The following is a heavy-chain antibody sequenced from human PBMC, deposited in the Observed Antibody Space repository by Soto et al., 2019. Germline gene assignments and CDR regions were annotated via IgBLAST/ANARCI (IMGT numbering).Heavy chain of an antibody. CDR3: ARVGRNCSGGSCFAFDI. D-gene: IGHD2-15*01. CDR1: GGSISSGGYY. CDR2: IYYSGST. V-gene: IGHV4-31*03. J-gene: IGHJ3*02. Sequence: PSETLSITCTFSGGSISSGGYYWSWIRQHRGKGLEWIGYIYYSGSTYYNPSLKSRATISVDTSKNQFSLKLRSVTAADTAVYYCARVGRNCSGGSCFAFDIWGQGTLVTVSS.